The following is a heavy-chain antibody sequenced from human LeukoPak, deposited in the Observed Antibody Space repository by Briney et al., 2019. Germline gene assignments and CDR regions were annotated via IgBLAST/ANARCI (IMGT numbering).Heavy chain of an antibody. Sequence: GEPLKISGKGSGYSFTNYWIGWLHLMPEKPLERMGIIYPGGSDIRYSPSFQGQVTISADKSISTAYLQWSSLKASDSAMYFCARRDSSSWYFDYWGQGTLVTVSS. CDR3: ARRDSSSWYFDY. CDR2: IYPGGSDI. J-gene: IGHJ4*02. V-gene: IGHV5-51*07. D-gene: IGHD6-13*01. CDR1: GYSFTNYW.